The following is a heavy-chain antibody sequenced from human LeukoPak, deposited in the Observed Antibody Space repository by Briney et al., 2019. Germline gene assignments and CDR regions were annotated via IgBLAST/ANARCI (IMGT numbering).Heavy chain of an antibody. J-gene: IGHJ4*02. CDR3: TTPSLNGDYLH. CDR1: GFTFSNAL. Sequence: GGSLRLSCAASGFTFSNALMSWVRQAPGKGLEWVGRIKSKTDGGTTDYAAPVKGRFTVSRDDSKSTLYLEMNTLKTEDTAVYYCTTPSLNGDYLHWGQGTLVTVSS. D-gene: IGHD4-17*01. V-gene: IGHV3-15*01. CDR2: IKSKTDGGTT.